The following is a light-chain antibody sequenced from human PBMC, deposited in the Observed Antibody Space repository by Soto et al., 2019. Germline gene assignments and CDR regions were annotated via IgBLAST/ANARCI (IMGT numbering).Light chain of an antibody. CDR1: QSISSW. CDR2: EGS. Sequence: DIQMTQSPSTLSESIGDTVTITCRANQSISSWLAWYQQKPGKAPKLLISEGSSLESGVTSRFSGSGSGTEFTLTISSLQPDDLATYYCQQDNSSPLTFGGGTKLEIK. J-gene: IGKJ4*02. CDR3: QQDNSSPLT. V-gene: IGKV1-5*01.